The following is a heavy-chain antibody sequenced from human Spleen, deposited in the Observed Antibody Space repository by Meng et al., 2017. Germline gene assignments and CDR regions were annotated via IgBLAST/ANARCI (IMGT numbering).Heavy chain of an antibody. CDR1: GLSFTDAW. CDR2: IKGNSDGGTI. V-gene: IGHV3-15*01. CDR3: TTVRYYYDSSGYYDNYYYYGMYV. D-gene: IGHD3-22*01. J-gene: IGHJ6*02. Sequence: GESLKISCVASGLSFTDAWMSWVRQAPGKGLEWVGRIKGNSDGGTIDYAAPVKGRFTISRDDSKNTLYLQMKSLKTENTAVYYCTTVRYYYDSSGYYDNYYYYGMYVWGQGTTVTVSS.